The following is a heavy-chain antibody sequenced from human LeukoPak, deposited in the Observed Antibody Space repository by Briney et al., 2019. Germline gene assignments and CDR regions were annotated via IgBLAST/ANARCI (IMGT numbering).Heavy chain of an antibody. J-gene: IGHJ6*03. CDR1: GFTFSSYA. D-gene: IGHD3-10*01. CDR3: ARHGSITMVRGRLRYYYMDV. V-gene: IGHV3-23*01. Sequence: GGSLRLSCAASGFTFSSYAMTWVRQAPGKGLQWVSAVSGSGAHTYYADSVKGRFTISRDNSKNTLYLQMNSLRAEDTAVYYCARHGSITMVRGRLRYYYMDVWGKGTTVTISS. CDR2: VSGSGAHT.